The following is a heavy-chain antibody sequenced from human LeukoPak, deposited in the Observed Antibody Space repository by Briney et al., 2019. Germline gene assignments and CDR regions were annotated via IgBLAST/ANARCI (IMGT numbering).Heavy chain of an antibody. J-gene: IGHJ4*02. D-gene: IGHD3-22*01. CDR3: ARGVGGHYYDSSGLSHTFDY. V-gene: IGHV4-34*01. CDR2: INHSGST. CDR1: GGSFSGYY. Sequence: PSETLSLTCAVYGGSFSGYYWGWIRQSPGKGLEWIGEINHSGSTNYNPSLKSRVTISVDTSKNQFSLKLSSVTAADTAVYYCARGVGGHYYDSSGLSHTFDYWGQGTLVTVSS.